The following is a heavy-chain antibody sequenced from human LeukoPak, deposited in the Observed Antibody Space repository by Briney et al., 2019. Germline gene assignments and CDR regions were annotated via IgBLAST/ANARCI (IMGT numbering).Heavy chain of an antibody. Sequence: GGSLRLSCAASGFTFSSYWMSWVRQAPGKGLEWVANIKQGGSEKYYVDSVKGRFTISRDNAKNSLYLQMNSLRAEDTAVYYCARCRAGYSGYDFDLATYYYYYYGMDVWGKGTTVTVSS. J-gene: IGHJ6*04. CDR2: IKQGGSEK. D-gene: IGHD5-12*01. V-gene: IGHV3-7*03. CDR1: GFTFSSYW. CDR3: ARCRAGYSGYDFDLATYYYYYYGMDV.